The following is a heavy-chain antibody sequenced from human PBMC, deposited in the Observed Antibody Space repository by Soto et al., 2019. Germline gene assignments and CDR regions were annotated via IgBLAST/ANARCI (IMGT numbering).Heavy chain of an antibody. CDR1: GYTFTSYG. CDR3: ARYCSSTSCYAGHLGYYYMDV. Sequence: QVQLVQSGAEVKKPGASVKVSCKASGYTFTSYGISGVRQAPGQGLEWMGWISAYNGNTNYAQKLQGRVTMTTDTSTSTAYMELRSLRSDDTAVYYCARYCSSTSCYAGHLGYYYMDVWGKGTTVTVSS. J-gene: IGHJ6*03. D-gene: IGHD2-2*01. CDR2: ISAYNGNT. V-gene: IGHV1-18*01.